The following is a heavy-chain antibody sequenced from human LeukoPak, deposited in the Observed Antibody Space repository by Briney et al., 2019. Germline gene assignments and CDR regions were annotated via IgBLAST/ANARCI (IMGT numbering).Heavy chain of an antibody. CDR3: VRGNPFGGY. V-gene: IGHV3-7*03. D-gene: IGHD2-15*01. CDR1: GGSISSSNW. Sequence: ETLSLTCAVSGGSISSSNWWSWVRQAPGKGLEWVANIKQDGSEISYVDSVKGRFTISRDNAKNSLYLQMNSLRAEDTAVYYCVRGNPFGGYWGQGTLVTVSS. J-gene: IGHJ4*02. CDR2: IKQDGSEI.